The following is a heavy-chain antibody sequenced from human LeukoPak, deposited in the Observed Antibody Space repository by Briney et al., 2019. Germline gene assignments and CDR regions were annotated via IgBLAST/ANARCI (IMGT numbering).Heavy chain of an antibody. CDR1: GGSISSSSYF. Sequence: PSETLSLTCTVSGGSISSSSYFWGWIRQPPGKGLEWLGIIYYSGTTYYNPSLKGRVTISVDTSKNQFSLKLSSVTAADTAVYYCARRGLYGNSPFDPWGQGTLVTVSS. CDR3: ARRGLYGNSPFDP. CDR2: IYYSGTT. V-gene: IGHV4-39*01. J-gene: IGHJ5*02. D-gene: IGHD2/OR15-2a*01.